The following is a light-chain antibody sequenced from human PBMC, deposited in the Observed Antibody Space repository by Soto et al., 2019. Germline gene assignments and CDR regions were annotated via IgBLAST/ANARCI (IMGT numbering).Light chain of an antibody. J-gene: IGKJ5*01. CDR3: QQYNSFSLIT. Sequence: IQMTQSTSTLSASVGDRVTITCRASQSISRWLAGYQQKPGKAPKILISDASILENGVPSRFSGTGSGTEFTLTISNLQPDDFATYFCQQYNSFSLITFGQGTRLEIK. CDR2: DAS. V-gene: IGKV1-5*01. CDR1: QSISRW.